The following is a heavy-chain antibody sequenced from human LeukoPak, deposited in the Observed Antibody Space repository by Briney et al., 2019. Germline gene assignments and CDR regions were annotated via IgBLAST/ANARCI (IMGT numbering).Heavy chain of an antibody. J-gene: IGHJ2*01. Sequence: SETLSLTCTVSGGFISSYYWSWIRQPPGKGLEWIGYIYYSRTTEYNPSLKSRVTISAYTSKNQFSLKLNSVTAADTAVYYCVRRQWELQYFDLWGRGTLVAVSS. CDR2: IYYSRTT. V-gene: IGHV4-59*01. CDR3: VRRQWELQYFDL. D-gene: IGHD1-26*01. CDR1: GGFISSYY.